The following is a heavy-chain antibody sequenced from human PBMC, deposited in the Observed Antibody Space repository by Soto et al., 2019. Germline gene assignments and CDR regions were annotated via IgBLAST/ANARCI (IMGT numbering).Heavy chain of an antibody. CDR3: ASPVWDDDYGGPLGYYYYGMDV. CDR2: ISSSGSTI. J-gene: IGHJ6*02. D-gene: IGHD4-17*01. Sequence: GGSLRLSCAASGFTFSDYYMSWIRQAPGKGLEWVSYISSSGSTIYYADSVKGRFTISRDNAKNSPYLQMNSLRAEDTAVYYCASPVWDDDYGGPLGYYYYGMDVWGQGTTVTVSS. CDR1: GFTFSDYY. V-gene: IGHV3-11*01.